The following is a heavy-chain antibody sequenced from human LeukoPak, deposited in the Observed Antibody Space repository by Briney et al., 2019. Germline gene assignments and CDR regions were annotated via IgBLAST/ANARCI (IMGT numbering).Heavy chain of an antibody. CDR2: ISYDGSNK. CDR3: ARDSSGYYKPDY. J-gene: IGHJ4*02. CDR1: GFIFSSYA. D-gene: IGHD3-22*01. V-gene: IGHV3-30*03. Sequence: NPGRSLRLSCAASGFIFSSYAMHWVRQAPGKGLEWVAVISYDGSNKYYADSVKGRFTISRDNSKNTLHLQMNSLRAEDTAVYYCARDSSGYYKPDYWGQGTLVTVSS.